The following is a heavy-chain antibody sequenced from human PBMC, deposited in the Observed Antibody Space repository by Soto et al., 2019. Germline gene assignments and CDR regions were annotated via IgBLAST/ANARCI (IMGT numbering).Heavy chain of an antibody. V-gene: IGHV3-23*01. D-gene: IGHD4-4*01. CDR3: AIRTLTTVTRAYYYYGMDV. CDR2: ISGSGGST. CDR1: GFTFSSYA. Sequence: EVQLLESGGGLVQPGGSLRLSCAASGFTFSSYAMSWVRQAPGKGLEWVSAISGSGGSTYYADSMKGRFTISRDNSKNTLYLQMNSLRAEDTAVYYCAIRTLTTVTRAYYYYGMDVWGQGTTVTVSS. J-gene: IGHJ6*02.